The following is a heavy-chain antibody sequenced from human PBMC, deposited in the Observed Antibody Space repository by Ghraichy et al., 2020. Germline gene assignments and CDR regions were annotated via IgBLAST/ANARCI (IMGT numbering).Heavy chain of an antibody. V-gene: IGHV3-23*01. Sequence: GGSLRLSCAASGLTFSSHAMSWVRQAPGKGLEWASTISGSGRNTYYADSVKGRFTISRDNSKSTLFLQMNSLRAEDTAVYYCAKASGVSRFYYFYGMDVWGQGTTVTVSS. CDR2: ISGSGRNT. CDR1: GLTFSSHA. CDR3: AKASGVSRFYYFYGMDV. J-gene: IGHJ6*02. D-gene: IGHD3-3*01.